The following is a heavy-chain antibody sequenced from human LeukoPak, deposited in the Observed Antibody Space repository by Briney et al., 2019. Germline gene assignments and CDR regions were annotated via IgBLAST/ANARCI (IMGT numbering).Heavy chain of an antibody. D-gene: IGHD1-26*01. CDR1: GFTFSGYS. V-gene: IGHV3-21*01. Sequence: GGSLRLSCAASGFTFSGYSMNWVRQAQGKGLEWVSSISSSTSYIFYADSMKGRFTISRDNAKNSLYLQMNSLRAEDTAVYYCARVWGVRATLGVFGIWGQGTMVTVSS. CDR3: ARVWGVRATLGVFGI. CDR2: ISSSTSYI. J-gene: IGHJ3*02.